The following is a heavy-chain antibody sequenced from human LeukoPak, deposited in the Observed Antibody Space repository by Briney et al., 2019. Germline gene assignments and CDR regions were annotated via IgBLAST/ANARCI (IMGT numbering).Heavy chain of an antibody. D-gene: IGHD3-9*01. CDR2: ISSSSSTI. V-gene: IGHV3-48*04. J-gene: IGHJ5*02. CDR3: ARADILTGYSPGWFDP. CDR1: GFTFSSYS. Sequence: GGSLRLSCAASGFTFSSYSMNWVRQAPGKGLEWVSYISSSSSTIYYADSVKGRFTISRDNAKNSLYLQMNSLRAEDTAVYYCARADILTGYSPGWFDPWGQGTLVTVSS.